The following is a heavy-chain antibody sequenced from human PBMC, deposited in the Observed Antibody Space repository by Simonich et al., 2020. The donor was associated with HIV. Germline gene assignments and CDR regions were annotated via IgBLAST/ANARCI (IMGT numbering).Heavy chain of an antibody. CDR3: ARDPREGHFDY. CDR2: LNPDSGGT. V-gene: IGHV1-2*02. J-gene: IGHJ4*02. D-gene: IGHD1-26*01. CDR1: GYTFTGYH. Sequence: VQLVQSGADVNKPGASVKVSCNASGYTFTGYHLHWVQQAPGQGLEWMGWLNPDSGGTNYAQKFQGRVTMTRDTSISTAYMELSRLRSDDTAVYYCARDPREGHFDYWGQGTLVTVSS.